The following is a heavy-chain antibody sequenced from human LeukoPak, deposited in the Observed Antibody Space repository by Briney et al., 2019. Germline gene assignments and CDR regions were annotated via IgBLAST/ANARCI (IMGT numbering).Heavy chain of an antibody. CDR1: GGSISSYY. J-gene: IGHJ5*02. CDR3: ARDAESIAAAGNWFDP. Sequence: SETLSLTCTVSGGSISSYYWSWIRQPAGKGLEWIGRIYTSGSTNYNPSLKSRVTMSVDTSKNQFSLKLSSVTAADTAVYYCARDAESIAAAGNWFDPWGQGTLVTVSS. CDR2: IYTSGST. V-gene: IGHV4-4*07. D-gene: IGHD6-13*01.